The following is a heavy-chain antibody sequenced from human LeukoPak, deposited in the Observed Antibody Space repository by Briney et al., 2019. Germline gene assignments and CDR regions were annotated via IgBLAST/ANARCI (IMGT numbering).Heavy chain of an antibody. Sequence: SETLSLTCAVYGGSFSGYYWSWIRQPPGKGLEWIGEINHSGSTNYNPSLKSRVTISVDTSKNQFSLKRSSVTAADTAVYYCARGLYYYDSSGYYSLRRGMDVWGQGTTVTVSS. CDR3: ARGLYYYDSSGYYSLRRGMDV. CDR2: INHSGST. CDR1: GGSFSGYY. J-gene: IGHJ6*02. V-gene: IGHV4-34*01. D-gene: IGHD3-22*01.